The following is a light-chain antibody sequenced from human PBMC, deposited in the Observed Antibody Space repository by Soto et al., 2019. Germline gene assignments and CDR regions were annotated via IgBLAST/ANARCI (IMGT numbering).Light chain of an antibody. V-gene: IGKV3-20*01. CDR3: QQYGYSFWT. CDR2: SAS. J-gene: IGKJ1*01. Sequence: EIVMTQSPATLSVSPGERATLSCRASQSVRTNLAWYQQKPGQAPRLLIYSASSRATGIPDRFSGSGSGADYTLTISRLEPEDSAMYYCQQYGYSFWTFGQGTKVHIK. CDR1: QSVRTN.